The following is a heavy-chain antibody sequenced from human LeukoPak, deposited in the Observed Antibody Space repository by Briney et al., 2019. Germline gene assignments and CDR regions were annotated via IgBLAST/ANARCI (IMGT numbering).Heavy chain of an antibody. CDR1: GGSISSYY. CDR2: IYYSGST. Sequence: PSETLSLTCTVSGGSISSYYWNWIRQPPGKGLEWIGYIYYSGSTNYNPSLKSRVTMSVDTSKNQFSLKLSSVTAADTAVYYCARDSYYYDSSGYARFDYWGQGTLVTVSS. D-gene: IGHD3-22*01. V-gene: IGHV4-59*12. J-gene: IGHJ4*02. CDR3: ARDSYYYDSSGYARFDY.